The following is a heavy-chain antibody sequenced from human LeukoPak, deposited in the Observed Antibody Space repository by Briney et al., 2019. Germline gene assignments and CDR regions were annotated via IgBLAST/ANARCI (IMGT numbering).Heavy chain of an antibody. Sequence: GGSLRLSCAASGFTFSSYAMSWVRQAPGKGLEWVSAISGSGGSTYYADSVKGRFTISRDNSKNTLYLQMNSLRAEDTAVCYCARASAAAGKGSVSRDQTLYYFDYWGQGTLVTVSS. D-gene: IGHD6-13*01. CDR3: ARASAAAGKGSVSRDQTLYYFDY. CDR1: GFTFSSYA. CDR2: ISGSGGST. J-gene: IGHJ4*02. V-gene: IGHV3-23*01.